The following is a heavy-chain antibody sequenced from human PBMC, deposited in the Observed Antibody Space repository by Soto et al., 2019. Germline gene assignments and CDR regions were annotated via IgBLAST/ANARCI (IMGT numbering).Heavy chain of an antibody. CDR3: ARYGSGSSVWFDP. V-gene: IGHV4-59*01. Sequence: PSETLSLTCTVSGGSISSYYWSWIRQPPGKGLEWIGYIYYSGSTIYNPSLKSRVTISVDTSKNRFSLKLSSVTAADTAVYYCARYGSGSSVWFDPWGQGTLVTVS. CDR2: IYYSGST. D-gene: IGHD3-10*01. CDR1: GGSISSYY. J-gene: IGHJ5*02.